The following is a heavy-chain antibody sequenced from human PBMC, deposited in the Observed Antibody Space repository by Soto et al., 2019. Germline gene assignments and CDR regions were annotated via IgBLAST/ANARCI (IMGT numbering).Heavy chain of an antibody. CDR2: INPTTGAT. D-gene: IGHD6-19*01. CDR1: GYTFTAQY. V-gene: IGHV1-2*02. CDR3: AKGDSSWVSWFDP. Sequence: SVKVSCKASGYTFTAQYLHWVRKAPGEGLEWMGWINPTTGATRYAQKFQGRVTMTRDTSMSTAYLEVRSLGPNDTAVYYCAKGDSSWVSWFDPWGQGTLVTVSS. J-gene: IGHJ5*02.